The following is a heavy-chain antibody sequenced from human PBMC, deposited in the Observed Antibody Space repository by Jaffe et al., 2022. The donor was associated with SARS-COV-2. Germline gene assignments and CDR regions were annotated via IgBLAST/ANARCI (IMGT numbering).Heavy chain of an antibody. CDR3: ASLDETSGMDV. CDR2: IYTSGST. Sequence: QVQLQESGPGLVKPSQTLSLTCTVSGGSISSGSYYWSWIRQPAGKGLEWIGRIYTSGSTNYNPSLKSRVTISVDTSKNQFSLKLSSVTAADTAVYYCASLDETSGMDVWGQGTTVTVSS. J-gene: IGHJ6*02. D-gene: IGHD3-3*01. V-gene: IGHV4-61*02. CDR1: GGSISSGSYY.